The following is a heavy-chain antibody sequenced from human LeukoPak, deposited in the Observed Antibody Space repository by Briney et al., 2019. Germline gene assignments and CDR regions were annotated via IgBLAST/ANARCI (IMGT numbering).Heavy chain of an antibody. CDR1: GGTFSSYA. CDR2: IIPIFGTA. J-gene: IGHJ3*02. V-gene: IGHV1-69*05. D-gene: IGHD3-10*01. CDR3: ARDPYYGSGSYYMGGDAFDI. Sequence: SVKVSCKASGGTFSSYAISWVRQAPGQGLEWMGRIIPIFGTANYAQKFQGRVTITTDESTSTAYMELSSLRSDDTAVYYCARDPYYGSGSYYMGGDAFDIWGQGTMVTVSS.